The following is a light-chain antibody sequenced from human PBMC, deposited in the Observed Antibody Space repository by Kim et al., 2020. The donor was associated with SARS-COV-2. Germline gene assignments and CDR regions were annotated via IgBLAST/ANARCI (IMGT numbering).Light chain of an antibody. J-gene: IGKJ3*01. V-gene: IGKV1-5*03. CDR2: KAS. CDR1: QSISSW. Sequence: DIQMTQSPSTLSASVGDRVTITCRASQSISSWLAWYQQKPGKAPKLLIYKASILESGVPSRFSGSGSGTEFTLTISSLQPDDFATYYCQQFNTYEATFGPGTKVDIK. CDR3: QQFNTYEAT.